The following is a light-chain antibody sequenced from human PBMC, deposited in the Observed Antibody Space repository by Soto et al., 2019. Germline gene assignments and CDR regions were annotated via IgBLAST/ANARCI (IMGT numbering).Light chain of an antibody. CDR3: QVWDSSSDHPL. CDR1: NIGSKS. J-gene: IGLJ2*01. CDR2: YDS. Sequence: SYELTQPPSVSVAAGKTARITCGGNNIGSKSVHWYQQKPGQAPVLVIYYDSDRPSGIPERFSGSNSGNTATLTISRVEAGDEADYYCQVWDSSSDHPLFGGGTKLTVL. V-gene: IGLV3-21*04.